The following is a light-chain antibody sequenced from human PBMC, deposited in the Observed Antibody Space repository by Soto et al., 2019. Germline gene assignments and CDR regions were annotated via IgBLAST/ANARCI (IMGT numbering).Light chain of an antibody. V-gene: IGLV2-14*01. Sequence: QSALTQPASVSGSPGQSITISCTGTSSDVGGYNYVSWYQQHPGKAPKLMIYEVSNRPSGVSNRFSGSKSGNTASLTISGLQAEDEADYYCGSYSSSSSYGFGTGTKVTLL. CDR3: GSYSSSSSYG. CDR2: EVS. CDR1: SSDVGGYNY. J-gene: IGLJ1*01.